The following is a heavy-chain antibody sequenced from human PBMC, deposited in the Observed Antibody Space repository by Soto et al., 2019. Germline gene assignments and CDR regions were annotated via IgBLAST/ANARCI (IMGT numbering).Heavy chain of an antibody. J-gene: IGHJ4*02. D-gene: IGHD2-15*01. CDR3: CGGDRDSGGSCLRFDY. V-gene: IGHV4-61*01. CDR2: IYYSGST. CDR1: GGSVSSGSYY. Sequence: SETLSLTCTVSGGSVSSGSYYWSWIRQPPGKGLEWIGYIYYSGSTNYNPSLKSRVTISVDTSKNQFSLKLSSVTAADTAVYYCCGGDRDSGGSCLRFDYWGQGTLVTVSS.